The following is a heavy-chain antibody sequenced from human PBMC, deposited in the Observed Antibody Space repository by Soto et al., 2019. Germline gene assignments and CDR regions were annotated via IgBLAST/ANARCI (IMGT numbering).Heavy chain of an antibody. D-gene: IGHD3-22*01. CDR3: ARGRTYYYDSSGYYYRDFDY. CDR2: INPNSGGT. V-gene: IGHV1-2*04. CDR1: GSTFTGYY. J-gene: IGHJ4*02. Sequence: ASVKVSCKASGSTFTGYYMHWVRQAPGQGLEWMGWINPNSGGTNYAQKFQGWVTMTRDTSISTAYMELSRLRSDDTAVYYCARGRTYYYDSSGYYYRDFDYWGQGTLVTVSS.